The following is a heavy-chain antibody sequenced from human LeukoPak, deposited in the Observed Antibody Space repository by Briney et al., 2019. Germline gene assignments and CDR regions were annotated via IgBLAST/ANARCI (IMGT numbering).Heavy chain of an antibody. Sequence: GGSLRLSCAASGFTFSSYAMHWVRQAPGKGLEWVAVISYDGSNKYYADSVKGRFTISRDNAKNSLYLQMNSLRAEDTAVYYCARIMTTVTTVEYWGQGTLVTVSS. CDR3: ARIMTTVTTVEY. D-gene: IGHD4-17*01. CDR2: ISYDGSNK. J-gene: IGHJ4*02. V-gene: IGHV3-30*04. CDR1: GFTFSSYA.